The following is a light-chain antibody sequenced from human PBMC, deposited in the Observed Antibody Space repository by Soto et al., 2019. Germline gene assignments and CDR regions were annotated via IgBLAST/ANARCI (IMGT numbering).Light chain of an antibody. V-gene: IGKV1-5*03. J-gene: IGKJ1*01. CDR2: KAS. CDR3: LHYDSYPWI. CDR1: QSISSW. Sequence: KQSASTLSAYLGDRGTITSRASQSISSWLAWYQQKPGKAPKLLIYKASSLESGVPSRFSGSGSGTEFTLTISRLQPDDFADYSCLHYDSYPWIVGQGTKVDIK.